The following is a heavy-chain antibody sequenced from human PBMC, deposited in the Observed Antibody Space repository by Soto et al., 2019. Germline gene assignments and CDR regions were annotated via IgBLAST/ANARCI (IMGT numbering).Heavy chain of an antibody. CDR3: AKYNSRYDLWSGYIRDY. V-gene: IGHV3-30*18. J-gene: IGHJ4*02. CDR1: GFTFSSCG. CDR2: ISYDGSNK. Sequence: QVQLVEAGGGVVQPGRSLRLSCAASGFTFSSCGVHWVRQAPGKGLEWVAVISYDGSNKYYADSVKGRFTISRDKSKRTLFVQQHSIRAEDSAVYYWAKYNSRYDLWSGYIRDYWVQGTLV. D-gene: IGHD3-3*01.